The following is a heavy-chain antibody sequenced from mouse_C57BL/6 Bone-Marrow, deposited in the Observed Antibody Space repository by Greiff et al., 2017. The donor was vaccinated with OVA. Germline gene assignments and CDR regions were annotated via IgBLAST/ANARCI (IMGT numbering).Heavy chain of an antibody. J-gene: IGHJ3*01. Sequence: QVQLQQPGAELVKPGASVKLSCKASGYTFTSYWMHWVKQRPGQGLEWIGMIHPNSGSTNYNEKFKSKATLTVDKSSSTAYMQLSSLTSEDSAVYYCARENYYGSSYWFADWGQGTLVTVSA. V-gene: IGHV1-64*01. D-gene: IGHD1-1*01. CDR2: IHPNSGST. CDR1: GYTFTSYW. CDR3: ARENYYGSSYWFAD.